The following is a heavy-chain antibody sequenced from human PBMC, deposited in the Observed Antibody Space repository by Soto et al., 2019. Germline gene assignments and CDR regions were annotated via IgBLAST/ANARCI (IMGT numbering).Heavy chain of an antibody. Sequence: QITLKESGPTLVRPTQTLTLTCTFSGFSLSTTGVGVGWIRQPPGKALEWIALIYWDDDKRYSPSLKSRLTITKDTSKNDVILTLTNMDPVATASYYCAQRLGDYGLGRERANSFGPWGQGTRVTVSS. D-gene: IGHD3-10*01. J-gene: IGHJ5*02. CDR1: GFSLSTTGVG. CDR2: IYWDDDK. V-gene: IGHV2-5*02. CDR3: AQRLGDYGLGRERANSFGP.